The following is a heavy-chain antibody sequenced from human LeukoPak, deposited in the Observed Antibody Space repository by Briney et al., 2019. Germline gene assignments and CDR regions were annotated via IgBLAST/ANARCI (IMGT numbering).Heavy chain of an antibody. CDR2: IYYSGNT. CDR1: GGSIISSTYS. V-gene: IGHV4-39*01. J-gene: IGHJ4*02. CDR3: ARHTKYCVNDACYTRFDS. D-gene: IGHD2-8*01. Sequence: KPSETLSLTCTVSGGSIISSTYSWDWVRQPPGKGLEWIGSIYYSGNTFYNPSLKSRVTISVDTSKNQFSLRLNSVTAADTAVFYCARHTKYCVNDACYTRFDSWGQGTLVTVSS.